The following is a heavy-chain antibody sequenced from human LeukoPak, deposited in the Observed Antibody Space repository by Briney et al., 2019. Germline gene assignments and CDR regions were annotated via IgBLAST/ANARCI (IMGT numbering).Heavy chain of an antibody. V-gene: IGHV3-21*01. Sequence: PGGSLRLSCVASGFTFSTYSMNWVRQAPGKGLEWVSSIVSTSNYMYYEDSVKGRFSISRDNAKNSLYLQMNSLRAEDTALYYCASADTEYYFDYWGQGTLVTVSS. D-gene: IGHD5-18*01. CDR2: IVSTSNYM. CDR3: ASADTEYYFDY. CDR1: GFTFSTYS. J-gene: IGHJ4*02.